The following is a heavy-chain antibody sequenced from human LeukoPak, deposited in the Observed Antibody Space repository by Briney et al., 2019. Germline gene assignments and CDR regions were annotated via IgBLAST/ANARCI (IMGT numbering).Heavy chain of an antibody. CDR2: IYYSGSS. J-gene: IGHJ6*03. Sequence: SETLSLTCTVSGGSISSSSYYWGWIRQPPGKGLEWIGSIYYSGSSYYNPSLKSRVTISVDTSKNQFSLKLSSVTAADTAVYYCARVRTTVTTFFYYYYMDVWGKGTTVTVSS. V-gene: IGHV4-39*07. D-gene: IGHD4-17*01. CDR3: ARVRTTVTTFFYYYYMDV. CDR1: GGSISSSSYY.